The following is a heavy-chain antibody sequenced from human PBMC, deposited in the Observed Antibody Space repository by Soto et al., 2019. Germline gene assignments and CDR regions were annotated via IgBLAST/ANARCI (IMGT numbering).Heavy chain of an antibody. V-gene: IGHV4-39*01. D-gene: IGHD6-13*01. CDR2: IYYSGST. J-gene: IGHJ6*02. CDR3: ARLIAAAGLYSYSYYGMDV. Sequence: SETLSLTCTVSGGSISSSSYYWGWIRQPPGKGLEWIGSIYYSGSTYYNPSLKSRVTISVDTSKNQFSLKLSSVTAADTAVSYFARLIAAAGLYSYSYYGMDVWGQGTRFTVPS. CDR1: GGSISSSSYY.